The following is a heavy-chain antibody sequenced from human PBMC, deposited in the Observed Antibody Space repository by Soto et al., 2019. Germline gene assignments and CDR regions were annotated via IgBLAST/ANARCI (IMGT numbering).Heavy chain of an antibody. CDR1: GYSFTTYW. D-gene: IGHD6-6*01. V-gene: IGHV5-51*01. CDR3: ARHHYEYSSSCYFDY. CDR2: IYPGDSDT. J-gene: IGHJ4*02. Sequence: PGESLKISCKASGYSFTTYWIGWVRQMPGKGLEWMGIIYPGDSDTRYSPSFQGQVTISADKSISTAYLQWSSLKASDTAMYYCARHHYEYSSSCYFDYWGQGTLVTVSS.